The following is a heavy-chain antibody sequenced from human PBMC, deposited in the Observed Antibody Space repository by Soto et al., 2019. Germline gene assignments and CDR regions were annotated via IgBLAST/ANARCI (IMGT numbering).Heavy chain of an antibody. CDR2: INPNSGGT. Sequence: ASVKVSCKASGYTFTGYYMHWVRQAPGQGLEWMGWINPNSGGTNYAQKFQGRVTMTRDTSISAAYMELSRLRSDDTAVYYCARGEPRKYYYDSSGSNGYYGMDVWGQGTTVTVSS. CDR1: GYTFTGYY. CDR3: ARGEPRKYYYDSSGSNGYYGMDV. V-gene: IGHV1-2*02. J-gene: IGHJ6*02. D-gene: IGHD3-22*01.